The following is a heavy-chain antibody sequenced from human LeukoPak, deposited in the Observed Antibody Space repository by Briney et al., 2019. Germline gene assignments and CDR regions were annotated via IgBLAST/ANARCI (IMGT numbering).Heavy chain of an antibody. V-gene: IGHV3-21*01. CDR2: ISSSSSYI. CDR1: GFTFSSYS. J-gene: IGHJ4*02. CDR3: ARAPDIVVVVAASDY. Sequence: GGSLRLSCAASGFTFSSYSMNWVRQAPGKGLEWVSSISSSSSYIYYADSVKGRFTISRDNAKNSLYLQMNSLRAEDTAVYYCARAPDIVVVVAASDYWGQGTLVTVSS. D-gene: IGHD2-15*01.